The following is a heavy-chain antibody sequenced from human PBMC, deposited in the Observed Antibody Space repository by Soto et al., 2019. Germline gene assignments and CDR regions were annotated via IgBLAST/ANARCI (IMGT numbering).Heavy chain of an antibody. CDR3: ARRGPGTYFDY. D-gene: IGHD6-13*01. CDR2: VSGSGGST. J-gene: IGHJ4*02. V-gene: IGHV3-23*01. CDR1: GFTFSSYA. Sequence: EVQLLESGGGLVQPGGSLRLSCAASGFTFSSYAMMWVRQAPGKGLDWVSAVSGSGGSTYYADSVKGRFTITRDNSKNTLYLKMNSLRAEDTAVYYCARRGPGTYFDYGGQGTLVTVSS.